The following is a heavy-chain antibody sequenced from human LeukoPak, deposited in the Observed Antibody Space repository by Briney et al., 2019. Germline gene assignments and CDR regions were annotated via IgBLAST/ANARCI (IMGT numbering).Heavy chain of an antibody. CDR2: ISAYNGNT. CDR3: ARDLLARGRVAAAGFDY. V-gene: IGHV1-18*01. J-gene: IGHJ4*02. Sequence: GASVKVSCKASGYTFTSYGISWVRQAPGQGLEWMGWISAYNGNTNYAQKLQGRVTMTTDTSTSTAYMELRSLRSDDTAVYYCARDLLARGRVAAAGFDYWGQGTLVTVSS. D-gene: IGHD6-13*01. CDR1: GYTFTSYG.